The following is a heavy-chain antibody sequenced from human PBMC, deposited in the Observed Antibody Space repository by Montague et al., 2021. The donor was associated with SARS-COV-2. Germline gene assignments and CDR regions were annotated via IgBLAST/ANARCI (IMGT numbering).Heavy chain of an antibody. CDR2: INHSETT. J-gene: IGHJ4*02. V-gene: IGHV4-34*01. CDR3: ARWDPQTLTLIGLRGKSASHY. Sequence: SETLSLTCAVYGGSFSGYYWTWIRQSPGKGLEWIAEINHSETTNYNFNPSLRSRVTISVDTSKSQFSLKLNSVTAADTGVYYCARWDPQTLTLIGLRGKSASHYWGQGTLVTV. CDR1: GGSFSGYY. D-gene: IGHD4-23*01.